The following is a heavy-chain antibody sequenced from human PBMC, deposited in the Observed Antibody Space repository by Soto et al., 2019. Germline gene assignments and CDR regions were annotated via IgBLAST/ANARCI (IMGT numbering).Heavy chain of an antibody. CDR3: GRDLTYGMDV. Sequence: SETLSLTCTVSGGSISSGGYYWSWIRQQPGKGLEWIGYIYYSGSTYYNPFLKSRVTISVDTSKNQFSLKLSSVTAADTAVYYCGRDLTYGMDVWGQGTTVTVSS. V-gene: IGHV4-31*03. J-gene: IGHJ6*02. CDR2: IYYSGST. CDR1: GGSISSGGYY.